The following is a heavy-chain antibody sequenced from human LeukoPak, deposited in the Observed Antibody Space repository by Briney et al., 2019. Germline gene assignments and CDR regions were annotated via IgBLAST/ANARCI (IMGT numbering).Heavy chain of an antibody. V-gene: IGHV3-23*01. CDR1: GFTFSNYA. J-gene: IGHJ4*02. CDR3: ARGGGRVTPVEMATIL. CDR2: ISGSGGSA. Sequence: GGSLRLSCAASGFTFSNYAMSWVRQAPGKGLEWVSAISGSGGSAYYADSVKGRFTISRDNSKNTLYLQMNSLRAEDTAVYYCARGGGRVTPVEMATILWGQGTLVTVSS. D-gene: IGHD5-24*01.